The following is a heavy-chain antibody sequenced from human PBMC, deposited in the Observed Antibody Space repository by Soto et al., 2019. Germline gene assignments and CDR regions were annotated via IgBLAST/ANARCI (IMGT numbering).Heavy chain of an antibody. V-gene: IGHV4-34*01. CDR3: SRGGDAYKAGNY. J-gene: IGHJ4*02. Sequence: QVQLQQWGAGLLKPSETLSLTCAVYGGSLSGYYWTWMRRPPGKGLEWIGEIHHSGSIKYNSSLKSRVTISADTSKDQFFLKLSSVTAADTAVYYCSRGGDAYKAGNYWGQGTLVTVSS. CDR1: GGSLSGYY. D-gene: IGHD1-1*01. CDR2: IHHSGSI.